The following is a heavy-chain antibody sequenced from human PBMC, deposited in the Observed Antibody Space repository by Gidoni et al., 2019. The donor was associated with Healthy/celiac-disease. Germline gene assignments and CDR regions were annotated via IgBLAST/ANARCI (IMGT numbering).Heavy chain of an antibody. CDR3: AKDRVPTVTRTGRYYGMDV. Sequence: EVQLLESGGGLVQPGGSLRLSCAASGFTFSSCAMSWVRQAPGKGREWVSAISGSGGSTYYADSVKGRFTISRDNSKNTLYLQMNSLRAEDTAVYYCAKDRVPTVTRTGRYYGMDVWGQGTTVTVSS. CDR2: ISGSGGST. CDR1: GFTFSSCA. D-gene: IGHD4-17*01. V-gene: IGHV3-23*01. J-gene: IGHJ6*02.